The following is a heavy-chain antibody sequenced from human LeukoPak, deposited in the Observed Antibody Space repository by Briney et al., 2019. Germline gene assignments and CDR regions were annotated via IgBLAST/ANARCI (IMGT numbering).Heavy chain of an antibody. CDR1: GGSFSGYY. D-gene: IGHD4-17*01. V-gene: IGHV4-34*01. J-gene: IGHJ5*02. CDR3: ARQAVTTGFDP. Sequence: SETLSLTCAVYGGSFSGYYWSWFRQPPGKGLEWIGEINHSGSTNYNPSLKSRVTISVDTGKNQFSLKLSSVTAADTAVYYCARQAVTTGFDPWGQGTLVTVSS. CDR2: INHSGST.